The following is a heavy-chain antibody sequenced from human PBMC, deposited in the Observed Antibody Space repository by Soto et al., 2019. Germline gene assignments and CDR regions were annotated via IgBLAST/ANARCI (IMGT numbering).Heavy chain of an antibody. J-gene: IGHJ4*02. Sequence: PVESLKISCNGSGYSFTSYWIGWVRQMPWKGLEWMGIIYPDDSDTRYSPSFQGQVTISADKSISTAYLQWSSLKASDTAMYYCARHIGRDSSGYYVPMTPSGGMVYWGQGTLVTVSS. CDR3: ARHIGRDSSGYYVPMTPSGGMVY. D-gene: IGHD3-22*01. CDR1: GYSFTSYW. CDR2: IYPDDSDT. V-gene: IGHV5-51*01.